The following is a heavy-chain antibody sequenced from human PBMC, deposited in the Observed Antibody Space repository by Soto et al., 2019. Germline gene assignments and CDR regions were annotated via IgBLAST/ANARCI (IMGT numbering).Heavy chain of an antibody. D-gene: IGHD3-10*01. CDR1: GGSISSGGYS. J-gene: IGHJ6*02. CDR3: ARGGSGSYYYGMDV. Sequence: SETLSLTCAVSGGSISSGGYSRSWIRQPPGKGLEWIGYIYHSGSTYYNPSLKSRVTISVDRSKNQFSLKLSSVTAADTAVYYCARGGSGSYYYGMDVWGQGTTVTVSS. V-gene: IGHV4-30-2*01. CDR2: IYHSGST.